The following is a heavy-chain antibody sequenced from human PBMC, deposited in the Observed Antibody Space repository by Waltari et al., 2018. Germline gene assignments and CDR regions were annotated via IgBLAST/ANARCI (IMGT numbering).Heavy chain of an antibody. J-gene: IGHJ4*02. Sequence: EVQLVESGGGLVKPGGSLRLSCAASGFTFSRYSMNWFRQAPRKGLEWVSSISSSSSYIYYADSVKGRFTISRDNAKNSLYLQMNSLRAEDTAVYYCARDIQQDPFDYWGQGTLVTVSS. CDR3: ARDIQQDPFDY. CDR1: GFTFSRYS. V-gene: IGHV3-21*01. D-gene: IGHD2-15*01. CDR2: ISSSSSYI.